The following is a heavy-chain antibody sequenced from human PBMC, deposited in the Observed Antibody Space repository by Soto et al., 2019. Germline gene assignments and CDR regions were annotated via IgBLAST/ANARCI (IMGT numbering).Heavy chain of an antibody. D-gene: IGHD4-4*01. V-gene: IGHV4-30-4*01. Sequence: NPSETLSLTCTVSGGSISSGDYYWSWIRQPPGKGLEWIGYIYYSGSTYYNPSLKSRVTISVDTSKNQFSLKLSSVTAADTAVYYCARGPTVTYYYYGMDVWGQGTTVTVSS. CDR3: ARGPTVTYYYYGMDV. CDR2: IYYSGST. J-gene: IGHJ6*02. CDR1: GGSISSGDYY.